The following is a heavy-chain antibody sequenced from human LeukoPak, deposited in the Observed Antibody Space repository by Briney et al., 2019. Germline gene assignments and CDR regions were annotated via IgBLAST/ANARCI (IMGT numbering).Heavy chain of an antibody. D-gene: IGHD1-26*01. Sequence: SGTLSLTCAVSGGSISSSNWWSWVRQPPGKGLEWIGEISQSGSTNYNPSLKSRVTISVDTSKNQFSLKLRSVTAADTAVYYCARGKSRGSHIDYWGQGTLVTVSS. J-gene: IGHJ4*02. CDR2: ISQSGST. CDR1: GGSISSSNW. V-gene: IGHV4-4*02. CDR3: ARGKSRGSHIDY.